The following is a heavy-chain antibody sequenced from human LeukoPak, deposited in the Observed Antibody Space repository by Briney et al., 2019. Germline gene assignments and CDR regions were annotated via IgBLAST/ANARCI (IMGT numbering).Heavy chain of an antibody. Sequence: PGGSLRLSCAASGFTVSSNYMSWVRQAPGKGLEWVSVIYSGGSTYYADSVKGRFTISRDNSKNTLYLQMNSLRAEDTAVYYCARGYGDKASNLDVWGQGTTVTVSS. V-gene: IGHV3-53*01. CDR1: GFTVSSNY. D-gene: IGHD4-17*01. J-gene: IGHJ6*02. CDR3: ARGYGDKASNLDV. CDR2: IYSGGST.